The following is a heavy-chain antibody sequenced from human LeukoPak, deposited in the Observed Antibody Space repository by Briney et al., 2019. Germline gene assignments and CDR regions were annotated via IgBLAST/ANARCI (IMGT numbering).Heavy chain of an antibody. CDR3: ARSFSSSAEFDY. D-gene: IGHD6-6*01. J-gene: IGHJ4*02. V-gene: IGHV4-59*01. Sequence: SETLSLTCTVTGGSISSYYWSWIRQPPGKGLEWIGYIYYSGSTNYNPSLKSRVTISVDTSKNQFSLKLSSVTAADTAVYYCARSFSSSAEFDYWGQGTLVTVSS. CDR2: IYYSGST. CDR1: GGSISSYY.